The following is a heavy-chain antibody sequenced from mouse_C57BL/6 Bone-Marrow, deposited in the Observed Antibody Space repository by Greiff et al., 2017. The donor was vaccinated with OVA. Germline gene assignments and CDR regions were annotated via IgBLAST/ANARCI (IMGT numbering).Heavy chain of an antibody. V-gene: IGHV2-4*01. J-gene: IGHJ3*01. D-gene: IGHD2-2*01. CDR1: GFSLTSYG. Sequence: QVHVKQSGPGLVQPSQSLSITCTVSGFSLTSYGVHWVRQPPGKGLEWLGVIWSGGSTDYNAAFISRLSISKDNSKSQVFFKMNSLQADDTAIYYCAKNPLYGYDAGFAYWGQGTLVTVSA. CDR2: IWSGGST. CDR3: AKNPLYGYDAGFAY.